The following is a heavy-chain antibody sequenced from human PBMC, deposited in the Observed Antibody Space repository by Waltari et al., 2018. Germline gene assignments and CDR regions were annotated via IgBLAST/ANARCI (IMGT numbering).Heavy chain of an antibody. CDR2: TYYTSKWYS. Sequence: QVQLQQSGPGLVKPSQTLSLTCAISGDSVSRNSAAWNWIRQSPSRGLEWLGRTYYTSKWYSDYAVSVKSRITISPDTSKNQFSLQLNSVTPEDTAVYYCARYTSAVPRAFDIWGQGTMVTVSS. CDR1: GDSVSRNSAA. CDR3: ARYTSAVPRAFDI. D-gene: IGHD2-2*02. V-gene: IGHV6-1*01. J-gene: IGHJ3*02.